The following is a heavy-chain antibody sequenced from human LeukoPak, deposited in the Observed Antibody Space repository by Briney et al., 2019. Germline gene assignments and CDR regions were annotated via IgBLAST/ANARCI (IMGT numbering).Heavy chain of an antibody. J-gene: IGHJ4*02. Sequence: RSETLSLTCAASGASIISSSYYWGWIRQPPGKGLEWIGSIYYSGSTNYNPTLKSRVTISADTSKNQFSLKLSSVTAADTAVYYCARRAYSSGAHWGQGTLVTVSS. CDR3: ARRAYSSGAH. CDR1: GASIISSSYY. CDR2: IYYSGST. D-gene: IGHD6-19*01. V-gene: IGHV4-39*01.